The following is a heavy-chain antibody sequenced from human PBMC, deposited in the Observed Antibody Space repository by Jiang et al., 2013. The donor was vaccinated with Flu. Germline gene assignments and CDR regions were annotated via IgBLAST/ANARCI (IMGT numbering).Heavy chain of an antibody. CDR1: GGSISSSSYY. Sequence: GPGLVKPSETLSLTCTVSGGSISSSSYYWGWIRQPPGKGLEWIGSIYYSGSTYYNPSLKSRVTISVDTSKNQFSLKLSSVTAADTAVYYCAREGIAVAGTNYWGQGTLVTVSS. D-gene: IGHD6-19*01. CDR2: IYYSGST. CDR3: AREGIAVAGTNY. J-gene: IGHJ4*02. V-gene: IGHV4-39*07.